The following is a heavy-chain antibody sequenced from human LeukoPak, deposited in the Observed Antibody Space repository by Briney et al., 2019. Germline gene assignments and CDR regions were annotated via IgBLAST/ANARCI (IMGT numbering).Heavy chain of an antibody. CDR1: RFTSSSFS. D-gene: IGHD3-22*01. J-gene: IGHJ4*02. Sequence: VRTLCLSSAVSRFTSSSFSTICVRHAPGKGLERGSSISSSTSYIYYAYSVDSRFTISTDNAQNSLYLQMNSLRAEDTAGYNCARDRHSSGYYGPFDYWGQGTLVTVSS. CDR2: ISSSTSYI. V-gene: IGHV3-21*01. CDR3: ARDRHSSGYYGPFDY.